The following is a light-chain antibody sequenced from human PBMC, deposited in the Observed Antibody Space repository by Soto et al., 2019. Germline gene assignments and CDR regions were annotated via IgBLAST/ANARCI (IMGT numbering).Light chain of an antibody. CDR1: QSVGSF. V-gene: IGKV3-11*01. Sequence: EIVLTQSPATLSLSPRERATLSCRASQSVGSFLAWYQQKSGQAPRLLIYDASNRAPGIPARFSGSGSGTDITLTISSLEPEDFAVYYCQHRSNWLGTFGPGTKVDIK. CDR2: DAS. CDR3: QHRSNWLGT. J-gene: IGKJ3*01.